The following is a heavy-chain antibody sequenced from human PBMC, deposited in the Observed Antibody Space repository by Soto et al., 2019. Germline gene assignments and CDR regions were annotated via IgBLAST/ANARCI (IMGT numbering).Heavy chain of an antibody. Sequence: QVQLQESGPGLVKPSQTLSLTCTVSGGSISSGGYYWSWIRQHPGKGLEWIGYIYYSGSTYYNPSLKSRVTISVDTSKNQFSLKLSSVTAADTAVYYCAREGWRSSSWINNWFDPWGQGTLVTVSS. J-gene: IGHJ5*02. CDR2: IYYSGST. V-gene: IGHV4-31*03. D-gene: IGHD6-13*01. CDR1: GGSISSGGYY. CDR3: AREGWRSSSWINNWFDP.